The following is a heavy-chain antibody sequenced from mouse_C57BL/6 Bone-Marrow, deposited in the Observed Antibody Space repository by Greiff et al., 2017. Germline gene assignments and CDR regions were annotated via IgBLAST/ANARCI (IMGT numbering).Heavy chain of an antibody. J-gene: IGHJ4*01. CDR2: INPYNGGT. V-gene: IGHV1-19*01. Sequence: VQLQQSGPVLVKPGASVKMSCKASGYTFTDYYMNWVKQSHGKSLEWIGDINPYNGGTSYNQKFKGKATLTVDKSSSTAYMELNSLTSEDSAVYYCASNWVYYAMDYWGQGTSVTVSS. CDR3: ASNWVYYAMDY. CDR1: GYTFTDYY. D-gene: IGHD4-1*01.